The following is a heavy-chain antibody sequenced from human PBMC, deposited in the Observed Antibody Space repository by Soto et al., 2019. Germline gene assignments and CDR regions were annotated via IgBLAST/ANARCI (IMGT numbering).Heavy chain of an antibody. V-gene: IGHV1-69*01. D-gene: IGHD1-7*01. J-gene: IGHJ4*02. CDR3: ARLGVTGTTRAYFDY. CDR2: IIPIFGTA. Sequence: QVQLVQSGAEVKKPGSSVKVSCKASGGTFSSYAISWVRQAPGQGIEWMGGIIPIFGTANYAQKFQGRVTITADESTSTAYMELSSLRSEDTAVYYCARLGVTGTTRAYFDYWGQGTLVTVSS. CDR1: GGTFSSYA.